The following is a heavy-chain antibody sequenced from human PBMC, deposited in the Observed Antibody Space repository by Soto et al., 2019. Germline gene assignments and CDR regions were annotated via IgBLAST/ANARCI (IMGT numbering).Heavy chain of an antibody. Sequence: GGSLRLSCTASGFTFSSYAMSWVRQAPGKGLEWVSAISGSGGSTYYADSVKGRFTISRDNSKNTLYLQMNSLRAEDTAVYYCAKALLIAAAGNVDYWGQGTLVTVSS. CDR3: AKALLIAAAGNVDY. V-gene: IGHV3-23*01. D-gene: IGHD6-13*01. CDR2: ISGSGGST. CDR1: GFTFSSYA. J-gene: IGHJ4*02.